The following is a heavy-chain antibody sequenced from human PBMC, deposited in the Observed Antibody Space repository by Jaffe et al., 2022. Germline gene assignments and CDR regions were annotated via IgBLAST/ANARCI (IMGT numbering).Heavy chain of an antibody. CDR2: IKQDGSEK. J-gene: IGHJ4*02. CDR3: ARDLFTMVQGVIITAPTPFDY. Sequence: EVQLVESGGGLVQPGGSLRLSCAASGFTFSSYWMSWVRQAPGKGLEWVANIKQDGSEKYYVDSVKGRFTISRDNAKNSLYLQMNSLRAEDTAVYYCARDLFTMVQGVIITAPTPFDYWGQGTLVTVSS. D-gene: IGHD3-10*01. V-gene: IGHV3-7*01. CDR1: GFTFSSYW.